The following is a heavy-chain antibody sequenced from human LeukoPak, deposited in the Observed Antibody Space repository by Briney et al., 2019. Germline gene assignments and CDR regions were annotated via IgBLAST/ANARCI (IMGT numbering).Heavy chain of an antibody. V-gene: IGHV3-23*01. CDR1: GFTFSSYA. D-gene: IGHD6-19*01. CDR2: ISDSTDNT. J-gene: IGHJ6*03. Sequence: PGGSLRLSCVASGFTFSSYAMSWVRQSPRKGLEWVSAISDSTDNTYYADSVKGRFTISRDNSKNTLYLQMNSLRAEDTAVYYCAKGGGWYRGDDYYYMDVWGEGTTVTVSS. CDR3: AKGGGWYRGDDYYYMDV.